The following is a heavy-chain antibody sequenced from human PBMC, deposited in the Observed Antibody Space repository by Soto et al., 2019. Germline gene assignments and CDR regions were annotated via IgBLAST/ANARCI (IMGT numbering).Heavy chain of an antibody. J-gene: IGHJ3*02. CDR1: GFTFSSYG. D-gene: IGHD4-17*01. V-gene: IGHV3-33*01. CDR3: ARERGDYHDAFDI. Sequence: SCAASGFTFSSYGMHWVRQAPGKGLEWVAVIWYDGSNKYYADSVKGRLTISRDNSKNTLYLQMNSLRAEDTAVYYCARERGDYHDAFDIWGQGTMVTVSS. CDR2: IWYDGSNK.